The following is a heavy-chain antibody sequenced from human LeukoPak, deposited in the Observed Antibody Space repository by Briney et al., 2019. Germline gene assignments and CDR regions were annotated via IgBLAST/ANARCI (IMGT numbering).Heavy chain of an antibody. CDR2: IRYDGSNK. CDR1: GFTFSSYG. Sequence: GGSLRLSCAASGFTFSSYGMHWVRQAPGKGLEWVAFIRYDGSNKYYADSVKGRFTISRDNSKNTLYLQMNSLRAEDTAVYYCAKIGHLMVRGANNDYWGQGTLVTVSS. V-gene: IGHV3-30*02. D-gene: IGHD3-10*01. J-gene: IGHJ4*02. CDR3: AKIGHLMVRGANNDY.